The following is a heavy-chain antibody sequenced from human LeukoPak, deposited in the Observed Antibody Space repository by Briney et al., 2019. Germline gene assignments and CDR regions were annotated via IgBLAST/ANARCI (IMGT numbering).Heavy chain of an antibody. CDR3: AKEPASGSCFDY. CDR2: ISGSGGST. D-gene: IGHD1-26*01. V-gene: IGHV3-23*01. Sequence: GGSLRLSRAASGFTFSSYAMSWVRQAPGKGLEWVSAISGSGGSTYYADSVKGRFTISRDNSKNTLHLQMNSLRAEDTAVYYCAKEPASGSCFDYWGQGTLVTVSS. CDR1: GFTFSSYA. J-gene: IGHJ4*02.